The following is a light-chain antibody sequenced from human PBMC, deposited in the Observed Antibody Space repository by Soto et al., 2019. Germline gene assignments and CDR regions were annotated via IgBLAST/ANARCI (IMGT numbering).Light chain of an antibody. CDR1: QTVSGSY. V-gene: IGKV3-20*01. J-gene: IGKJ1*01. CDR3: HQYVTSPWT. Sequence: EIVLTQSPGTLSLSPGERATLSCRASQTVSGSYLAWYQQKPGQAPRLLIYGASRRATGIPDRFSGSGSGTDFTLTISRVEPEDVAVYYCHQYVTSPWTLGQGTKVEIK. CDR2: GAS.